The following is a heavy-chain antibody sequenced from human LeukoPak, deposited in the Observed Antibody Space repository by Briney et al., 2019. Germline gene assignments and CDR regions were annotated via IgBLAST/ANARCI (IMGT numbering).Heavy chain of an antibody. CDR3: ARAYYDSSGYYYGSFAFDI. Sequence: SETLSLTCSVSGGSISNSHYYWGWIRLPPGKGMEWIGTIYYSGSTNYNPSLKSRLTISVHTSKNQFSMKLSSVTAADTAVYYCARAYYDSSGYYYGSFAFDIWGQGTMVTVSS. CDR2: IYYSGST. D-gene: IGHD3-22*01. V-gene: IGHV4-39*07. J-gene: IGHJ3*02. CDR1: GGSISNSHYY.